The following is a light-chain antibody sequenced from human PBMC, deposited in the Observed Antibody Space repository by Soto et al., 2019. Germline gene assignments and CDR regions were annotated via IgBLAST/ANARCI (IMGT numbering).Light chain of an antibody. J-gene: IGKJ1*01. V-gene: IGKV3-15*01. Sequence: EVVMTQSPATLSVSPGERATLSCRASHSVSSSLAWYQQKPGQAPRLLISGASTRAAGIPARFSGSGSGTELTITISSLQSEDFEVYYCQHYNTWPWTFGQGTKVDIK. CDR3: QHYNTWPWT. CDR2: GAS. CDR1: HSVSSS.